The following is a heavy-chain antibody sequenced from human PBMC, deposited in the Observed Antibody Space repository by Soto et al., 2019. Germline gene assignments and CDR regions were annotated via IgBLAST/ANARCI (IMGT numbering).Heavy chain of an antibody. V-gene: IGHV3-53*04. CDR2: IYSGGST. CDR3: AREGPNLGSTSPTYYMDV. D-gene: IGHD2-2*01. Sequence: GGSLRLSCAASGFTVSSNYMSWVRQAPGKGLEWVSVIYSGGSTYYADSVKSRFTISRHNSKNTLYLQMNSLRAEDTAVYYCAREGPNLGSTSPTYYMDVWGKGTTVTVSS. CDR1: GFTVSSNY. J-gene: IGHJ6*03.